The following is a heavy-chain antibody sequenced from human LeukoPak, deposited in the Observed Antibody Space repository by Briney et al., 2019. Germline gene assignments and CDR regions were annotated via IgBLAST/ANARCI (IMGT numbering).Heavy chain of an antibody. J-gene: IGHJ4*02. Sequence: GGSLRLSCAASGFTFSIAWMSWVRQAPGKGLEWVGRIKSKTDGGTTDYAASVKGRFTISRDDSKNTLNLQMNSLKTEDTAVYYCTTDDIAVAGTVDYWGQGTLVTVSS. CDR3: TTDDIAVAGTVDY. CDR1: GFTFSIAW. V-gene: IGHV3-15*01. D-gene: IGHD6-19*01. CDR2: IKSKTDGGTT.